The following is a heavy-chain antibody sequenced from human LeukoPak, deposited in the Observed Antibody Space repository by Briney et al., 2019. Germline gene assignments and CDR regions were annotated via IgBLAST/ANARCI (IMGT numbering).Heavy chain of an antibody. CDR1: DYSISSGYY. J-gene: IGHJ4*02. V-gene: IGHV4-38-2*02. D-gene: IGHD4-11*01. CDR2: IYHSGNT. CDR3: ARELADYSNYPRYFEY. Sequence: ASETLSLTCTVFDYSISSGYYWAWIRQPPGKGLEWIGSIYHSGNTYYNPSLKSRVTISVDTSKNQFSLRLTSVTAADTAVYYCARELADYSNYPRYFEYWGQGTLVTVSS.